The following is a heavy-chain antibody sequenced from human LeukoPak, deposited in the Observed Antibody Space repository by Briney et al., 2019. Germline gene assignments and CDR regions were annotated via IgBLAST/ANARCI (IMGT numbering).Heavy chain of an antibody. J-gene: IGHJ4*02. V-gene: IGHV3-33*01. Sequence: GGSLRLSCAASGFAFNTYAMHWVRQAPGQGLEWVALIWHDGSHKFYSNSVRGQFTISRDNTKNTVSLQMNNLRPEDTAVYYCAREIFGSGSYPDSWGQGTLVTVSS. CDR2: IWHDGSHK. D-gene: IGHD3-10*01. CDR3: AREIFGSGSYPDS. CDR1: GFAFNTYA.